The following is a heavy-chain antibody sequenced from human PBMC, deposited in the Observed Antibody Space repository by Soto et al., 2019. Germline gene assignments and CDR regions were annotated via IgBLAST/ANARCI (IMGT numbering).Heavy chain of an antibody. V-gene: IGHV3-23*01. Sequence: GGSLRLSCAASGFTFSTYAMSWVRQAPGKGLEWVSAISGSGDRTYYADSVKGRFTISRDNSKNTVYLQMNSLRAEDTAMYYWAKETMASAYADCWGQGARVTVSS. J-gene: IGHJ4*02. CDR2: ISGSGDRT. CDR1: GFTFSTYA. CDR3: AKETMASAYADC. D-gene: IGHD2-2*01.